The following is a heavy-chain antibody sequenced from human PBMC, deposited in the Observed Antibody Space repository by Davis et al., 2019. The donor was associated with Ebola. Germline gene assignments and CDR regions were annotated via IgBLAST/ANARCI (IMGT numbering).Heavy chain of an antibody. D-gene: IGHD6-13*01. V-gene: IGHV4-30-2*01. CDR1: GGSISSGGYS. CDR2: IYHSGST. J-gene: IGHJ3*02. Sequence: PSETLSLTCAVSGGSISSGGYSWSWIRQPPGKGLEWIGYIYHSGSTYYNPSLKSRVTISVDRSKNQFSLKLSSVTAADTAVYYCARAGRIGYSSSWDDAFDIWGQGTMVTVSS. CDR3: ARAGRIGYSSSWDDAFDI.